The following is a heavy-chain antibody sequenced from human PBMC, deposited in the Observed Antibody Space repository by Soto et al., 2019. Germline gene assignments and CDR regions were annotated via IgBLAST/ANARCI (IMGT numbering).Heavy chain of an antibody. V-gene: IGHV3-23*01. Sequence: EVQLLESGGGLVQPGGSLRLSCAASGFTFSNYAMSWVRQAPGKGPEWISFISSSGNGTYYADSVKGRFTVSRDNSKNTLDVQMNNLRAEDTAIYYCAKRFFGSGSPPGAFDVWGQGTMVTVSS. CDR3: AKRFFGSGSPPGAFDV. CDR2: ISSSGNGT. CDR1: GFTFSNYA. J-gene: IGHJ3*01. D-gene: IGHD3-10*01.